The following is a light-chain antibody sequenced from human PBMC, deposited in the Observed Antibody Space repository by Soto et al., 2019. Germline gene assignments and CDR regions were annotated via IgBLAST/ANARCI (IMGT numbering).Light chain of an antibody. CDR2: GAS. J-gene: IGKJ2*01. V-gene: IGKV3-20*01. CDR1: ESISRDY. CDR3: QQYGGVPYT. Sequence: EIVLTQSPGTLSLSPGQRATLSFRASESISRDYLAWYQQRLGQAPRLLIYGASSGATGIPDRFSGSGSGTDFTLTISRLEPEDFAIYYCQQYGGVPYTFGQGTKLETK.